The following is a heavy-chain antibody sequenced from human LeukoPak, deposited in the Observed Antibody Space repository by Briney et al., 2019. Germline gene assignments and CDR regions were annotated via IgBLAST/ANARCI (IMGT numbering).Heavy chain of an antibody. Sequence: PGRSLRLSCAASGFTFDDYGMHWVRQAPGKGLEWVSGISWNSGSIGYADSVKGRFTISRDNAKNSLYLQMNSLRAEDTALYYCAKDMRAVAHAPFDYWGQGALVTVSS. V-gene: IGHV3-9*01. D-gene: IGHD4-23*01. J-gene: IGHJ4*02. CDR3: AKDMRAVAHAPFDY. CDR2: ISWNSGSI. CDR1: GFTFDDYG.